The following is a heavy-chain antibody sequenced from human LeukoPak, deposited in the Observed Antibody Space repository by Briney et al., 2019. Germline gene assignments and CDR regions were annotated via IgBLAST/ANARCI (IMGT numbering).Heavy chain of an antibody. CDR1: GGSIKNYY. CDR2: IYFGGTT. Sequence: SETLSLTCSVSGGSIKNYYWSWIRQPPGKGLEWLGNIYFGGTTDYNSSLKSRLTISVDTFKNQLSLNLQSVTAADTATYYCARHRSDAGGKKGVNWFDPWGQGTLVTVSS. V-gene: IGHV4-59*01. D-gene: IGHD4-23*01. J-gene: IGHJ5*02. CDR3: ARHRSDAGGKKGVNWFDP.